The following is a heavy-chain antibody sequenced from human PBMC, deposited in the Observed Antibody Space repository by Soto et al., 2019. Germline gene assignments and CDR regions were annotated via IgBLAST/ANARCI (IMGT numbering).Heavy chain of an antibody. CDR1: GGSVTSSDFY. D-gene: IGHD2-2*01. J-gene: IGHJ4*02. Sequence: QVQLQESGPGLVKPSQTLSLTCSVSGGSVTSSDFYWSWLRQPPGKGLEWIGYIYYSENSYYGPFFGSRVSISPEQAKNPFSLSLALVNAADTAVYYCARKKGYCSRSVCFPPNRLDLWGPGILVNVSS. CDR3: ARKKGYCSRSVCFPPNRLDL. V-gene: IGHV4-30-4*01. CDR2: IYYSENS.